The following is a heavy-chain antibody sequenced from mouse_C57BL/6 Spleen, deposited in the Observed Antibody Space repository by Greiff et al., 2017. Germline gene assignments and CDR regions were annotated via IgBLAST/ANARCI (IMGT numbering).Heavy chain of an antibody. CDR2: IYPGDGDT. CDR1: GYAFSSSW. D-gene: IGHD1-3*01. Sequence: QVQLQQSGPELVKPGASVKISCKASGYAFSSSWMNWVKQRPGKGLEWIGRIYPGDGDTNYNGKFKGKATLTADKSSSPAYMQLSSLTSEDSSVXFCASDNIAWFADWGQGTLVTVSA. CDR3: ASDNIAWFAD. V-gene: IGHV1-82*01. J-gene: IGHJ3*01.